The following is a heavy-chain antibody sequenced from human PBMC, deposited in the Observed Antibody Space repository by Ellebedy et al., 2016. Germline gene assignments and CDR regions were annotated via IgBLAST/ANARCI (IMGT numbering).Heavy chain of an antibody. CDR1: GFTFSSYA. CDR2: ISYDGSNK. V-gene: IGHV3-30-3*01. Sequence: GESLKISXAASGFTFSSYAMHWVRQAPGKGLEWVAVISYDGSNKYYADSVKGRFTISRDNSKNTLYLQMNSLRAEDTAVYYCARDQSPGSPGDAFDIWGQGTMVTVSS. CDR3: ARDQSPGSPGDAFDI. J-gene: IGHJ3*02. D-gene: IGHD1-26*01.